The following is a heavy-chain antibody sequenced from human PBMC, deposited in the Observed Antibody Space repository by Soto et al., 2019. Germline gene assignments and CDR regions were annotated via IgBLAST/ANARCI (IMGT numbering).Heavy chain of an antibody. CDR2: ISAYNGNT. CDR1: GYTFTSYG. Sequence: QVQLVKSGAEVKKPGASVKVSCKASGYTFTSYGISWVRQAPGQGLEWMGWISAYNGNTNYAQKLQGRVTMTTDTSTITAYMELRILRSDDTAVYFCARDRGAYGMDGWGQGTTVTVSS. V-gene: IGHV1-18*01. J-gene: IGHJ6*02. CDR3: ARDRGAYGMDG.